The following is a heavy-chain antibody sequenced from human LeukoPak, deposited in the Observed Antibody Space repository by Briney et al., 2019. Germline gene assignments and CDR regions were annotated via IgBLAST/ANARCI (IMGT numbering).Heavy chain of an antibody. V-gene: IGHV5-51*01. J-gene: IGHJ4*02. CDR3: ARGRETVPAALNDHYYFDY. D-gene: IGHD2-2*01. Sequence: GESLKISCKDSGYSFPNYWIAWVRQMPGKGLEWMGIIYPGDSETRYRPSFQGQVTISADKSISTAYLQWSSLKASDTAMYYCARGRETVPAALNDHYYFDYWGQGTLVTVSS. CDR2: IYPGDSET. CDR1: GYSFPNYW.